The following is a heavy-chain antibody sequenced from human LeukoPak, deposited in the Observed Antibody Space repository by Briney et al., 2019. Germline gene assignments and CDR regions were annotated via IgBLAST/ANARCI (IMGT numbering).Heavy chain of an antibody. CDR1: GYTFSRYG. CDR2: ITYDGGNK. Sequence: GRPLRLSCAASGYTFSRYGTHWVREAPGKGLEWVAVITYDGGNKYYGDSVKGRLTISRDNSKNTLYLQMSSLRAEGTAVYYCAKDGGRVLDYWGEGTLVSVSS. V-gene: IGHV3-30*18. J-gene: IGHJ4*02. CDR3: AKDGGRVLDY. D-gene: IGHD2-15*01.